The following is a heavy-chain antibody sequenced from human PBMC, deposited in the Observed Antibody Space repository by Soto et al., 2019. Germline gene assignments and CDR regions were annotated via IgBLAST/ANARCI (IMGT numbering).Heavy chain of an antibody. CDR2: LSWDGRHT. V-gene: IGHV3-43*01. CDR1: GFIFDDYS. J-gene: IGHJ6*02. Sequence: EVQLVESGGVVVQPGGSLRLSCAASGFIFDDYSMYWVRQAPGKGLEWVSLLSWDGRHTYYADSVKGRFIISRDNSRNSLYLQMTSLTTSDTALYYCAKAKCSIFGGRDVWGQGPTVTVSS. CDR3: AKAKCSIFGGRDV. D-gene: IGHD3-3*01.